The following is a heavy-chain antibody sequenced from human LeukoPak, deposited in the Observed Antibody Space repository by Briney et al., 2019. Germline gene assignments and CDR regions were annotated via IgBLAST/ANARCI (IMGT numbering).Heavy chain of an antibody. CDR3: AKDSTVTTSLYYFDY. CDR2: ISGSGGST. D-gene: IGHD4-17*01. Sequence: GGSLRLSCAASGFTFSSYGMSWVRQAPGKGLEWVSAISGSGGSTYYADSVKGRFTISRDNSKNTLYLQMNSLRAEDTAVYYCAKDSTVTTSLYYFDYWGQGTLVTVSS. CDR1: GFTFSSYG. V-gene: IGHV3-23*01. J-gene: IGHJ4*02.